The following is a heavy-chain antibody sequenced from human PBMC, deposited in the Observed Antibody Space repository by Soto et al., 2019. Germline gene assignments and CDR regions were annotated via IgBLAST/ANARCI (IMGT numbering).Heavy chain of an antibody. CDR2: FKWNSGDV. Sequence: ESGGGLVQPGRSLRLSCAASGFTFGDYAMHWDRQVPGKGLEWVSGFKWNSGDVGYADSVKGRFTISRDNAKNSLYLQMNSLRPEDTAVYYCAKDRSSGSPYYGMDFWGQGTMVTVSS. CDR3: AKDRSSGSPYYGMDF. V-gene: IGHV3-9*01. D-gene: IGHD3-10*01. CDR1: GFTFGDYA. J-gene: IGHJ6*02.